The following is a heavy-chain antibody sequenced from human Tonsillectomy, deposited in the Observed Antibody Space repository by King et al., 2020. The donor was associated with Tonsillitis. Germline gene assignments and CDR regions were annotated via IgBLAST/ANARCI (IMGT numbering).Heavy chain of an antibody. J-gene: IGHJ3*02. CDR3: IRDFGAVGATNAFDI. CDR2: INGDGSST. D-gene: IGHD1-26*01. Sequence: VQLVESGGGLVQPGGSLRLSCAASGFTFTSYWMHWVRQDPGKGLVWVSRINGDGSSTSYADSVKGRFTISRDNAKNTVYLQMNSLRAEDTAVYYCIRDFGAVGATNAFDIWGQGTMVTVSS. V-gene: IGHV3-74*01. CDR1: GFTFTSYW.